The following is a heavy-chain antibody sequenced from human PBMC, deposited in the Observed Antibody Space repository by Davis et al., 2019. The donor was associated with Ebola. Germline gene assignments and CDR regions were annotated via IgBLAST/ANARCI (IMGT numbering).Heavy chain of an antibody. J-gene: IGHJ6*04. V-gene: IGHV3-23*01. CDR2: ISGSGGTT. D-gene: IGHD3-3*01. Sequence: GESLKISCAASGFTFSTYAMTWIRQAPGRGLEWVSVISGSGGTTQYADSVKGRFTISRDNSKNTLYLQMNSLRAEDTAVYYCAKSGLSFGVVKYHYGMDVWGKGTTVTVSS. CDR3: AKSGLSFGVVKYHYGMDV. CDR1: GFTFSTYA.